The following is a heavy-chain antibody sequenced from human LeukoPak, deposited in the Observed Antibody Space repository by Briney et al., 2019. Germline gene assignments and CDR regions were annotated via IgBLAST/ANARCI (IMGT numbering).Heavy chain of an antibody. CDR3: AKELALRYFDWLPKPFDY. J-gene: IGHJ4*02. CDR2: ISYDGSNK. D-gene: IGHD3-9*01. V-gene: IGHV3-30*18. Sequence: SGGSLRLSCAASGFTFSSYSMNWVRQAPGKGLEWVAVISYDGSNKYYADSVKGRFTISRDNSKNTLYLQMNSLRAEDTAVYYCAKELALRYFDWLPKPFDYWGQGTLVTVSS. CDR1: GFTFSSYS.